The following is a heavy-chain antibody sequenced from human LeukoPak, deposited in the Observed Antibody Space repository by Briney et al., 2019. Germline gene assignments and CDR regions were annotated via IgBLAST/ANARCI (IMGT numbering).Heavy chain of an antibody. CDR2: ISYDGSNK. CDR3: AKRSHSGSYSGSFDY. D-gene: IGHD1-26*01. J-gene: IGHJ4*02. Sequence: GGSLRLSCAASGFTFSSYGMHWVRQAPGKGLEWVAVISYDGSNKYYADSVKGRFTISRDNSKNTLYLQMNSLRAEDTAVYYCAKRSHSGSYSGSFDYWGQGTLVTVSS. CDR1: GFTFSSYG. V-gene: IGHV3-30*18.